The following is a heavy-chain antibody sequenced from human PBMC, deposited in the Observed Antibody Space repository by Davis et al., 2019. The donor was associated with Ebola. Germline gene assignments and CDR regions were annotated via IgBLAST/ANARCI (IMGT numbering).Heavy chain of an antibody. J-gene: IGHJ4*02. CDR3: ARAGGYCSGGSCYSEDY. Sequence: SVKVSCKASGGTFSSYTISWVRQAPGQGLEWMGRIIPILGIANYAQKFQGRVTITADKSTSTAYMELSSLRSEDTVVYYCARAGGYCSGGSCYSEDYWGQGTLVTVSS. D-gene: IGHD2-15*01. V-gene: IGHV1-69*02. CDR2: IIPILGIA. CDR1: GGTFSSYT.